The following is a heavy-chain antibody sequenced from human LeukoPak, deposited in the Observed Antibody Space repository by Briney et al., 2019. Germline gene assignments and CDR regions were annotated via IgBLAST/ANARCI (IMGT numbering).Heavy chain of an antibody. J-gene: IGHJ5*02. CDR3: ARRMEDWFDP. CDR1: GYSFTSYW. CDR2: IDPSDSYT. Sequence: GESLKISCKGSGYSFTSYWISWVRQMPGEGLEWMGRIDPSDSYTNYSPSFQGHVTISADKSINTAYLQWSSLKASDTAMYYCARRMEDWFDPWGQGTLVTVSS. D-gene: IGHD1-1*01. V-gene: IGHV5-10-1*01.